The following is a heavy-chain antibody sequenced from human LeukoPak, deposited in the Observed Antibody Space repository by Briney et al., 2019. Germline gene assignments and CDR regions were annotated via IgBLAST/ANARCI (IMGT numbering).Heavy chain of an antibody. CDR3: ARDELRFLEWPLNYYYYYGMDV. J-gene: IGHJ6*02. D-gene: IGHD3-3*01. V-gene: IGHV1-46*01. Sequence: GASVKVSCKASGYTFTSYYMHWVRQAPGQGLEWMGIINPSGGSTSYAQKFQGRVTMTRDTSTSTVYMELSSLGSEDTAVYYCARDELRFLEWPLNYYYYYGMDVWGQGTTVTVSS. CDR2: INPSGGST. CDR1: GYTFTSYY.